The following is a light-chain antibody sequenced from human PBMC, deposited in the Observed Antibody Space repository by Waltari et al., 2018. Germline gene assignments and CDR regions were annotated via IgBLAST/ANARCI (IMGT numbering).Light chain of an antibody. CDR3: QHYHSLPYT. J-gene: IGKJ2*01. V-gene: IGKV1-33*01. CDR2: DAS. CDR1: QDITTS. Sequence: QATQDITTSLSWFQQKPGKAPQLLSYDASSLQAGVPSRFSGTGSGTAFSFTITSLQPEDSATYYCQHYHSLPYTFGRGTKLQIK.